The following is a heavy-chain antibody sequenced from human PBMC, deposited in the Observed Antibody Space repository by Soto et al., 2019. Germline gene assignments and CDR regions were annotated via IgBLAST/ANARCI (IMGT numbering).Heavy chain of an antibody. CDR1: GFTFSSYG. D-gene: IGHD6-13*01. J-gene: IGHJ6*02. V-gene: IGHV3-33*01. Sequence: QVQLVESGGGVVQPGRSLRLSCAASGFTFSSYGMHWVRQAPGKGLEWVAVIWYDGSNKYYADSVKGRFTISRDNSKNTLYLQMNSLRAEDTAVYYCARELWGIAAADYYGMDVWGQGTTVTVSS. CDR3: ARELWGIAAADYYGMDV. CDR2: IWYDGSNK.